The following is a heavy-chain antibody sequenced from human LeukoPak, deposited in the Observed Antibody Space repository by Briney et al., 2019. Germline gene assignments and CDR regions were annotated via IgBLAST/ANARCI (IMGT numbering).Heavy chain of an antibody. CDR2: INAGNGNT. CDR1: EYTFTSYA. D-gene: IGHD1-14*01. J-gene: IGHJ4*02. CDR3: ASSFLRRPAYYFDY. Sequence: ASVKVSCKASEYTFTSYAMHWVRQAPGQRLEWMGWINAGNGNTKYSQKFQGRVTITRDTSASTAYMELSSLRSEDTAVYYCASSFLRRPAYYFDYWGQGTLVTVSS. V-gene: IGHV1-3*01.